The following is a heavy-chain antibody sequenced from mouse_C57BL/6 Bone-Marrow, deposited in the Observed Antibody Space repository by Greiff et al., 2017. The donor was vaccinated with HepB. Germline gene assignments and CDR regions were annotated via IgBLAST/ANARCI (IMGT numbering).Heavy chain of an antibody. J-gene: IGHJ3*01. CDR3: TRGANVRQFAY. Sequence: EVKLMESGPGLVKPSQSLSLTCSVTGYPITSGYYWNLIRQSPGNKLEWMGVISYDGSNNYNPSLKNRISITRDTSNNQFFLKLKSVTTEDTATYYCTRGANVRQFAYWGKGTLVTVSA. D-gene: IGHD2-14*01. V-gene: IGHV3-6*01. CDR1: GYPITSGYY. CDR2: ISYDGSN.